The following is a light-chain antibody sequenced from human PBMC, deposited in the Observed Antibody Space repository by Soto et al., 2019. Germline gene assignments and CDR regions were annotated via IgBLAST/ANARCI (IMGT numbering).Light chain of an antibody. Sequence: DIPMTQSPSTLSASVGDRVTITCRASQSISSWLAWYQHKPGKAPNLLIYKSYNLQSGVPSRFSGSGSGTEFTLTISSLKPDDFETYYCQQYNSYSRTFGQGTKVEIK. V-gene: IGKV1-5*03. CDR2: KSY. CDR1: QSISSW. CDR3: QQYNSYSRT. J-gene: IGKJ1*01.